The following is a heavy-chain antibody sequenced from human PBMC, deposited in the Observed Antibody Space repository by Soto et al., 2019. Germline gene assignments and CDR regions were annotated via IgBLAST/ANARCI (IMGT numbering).Heavy chain of an antibody. Sequence: SETLSLTCAVSGGSISSGDHSWSWVRQPPGKGLEWIGYIYHSGSTYYNPSLKSRVTISVDRSKNQFSLNLSSVTAADTAVYYCASSVTTSFYYYGMDVWGQGTTVTVSS. CDR3: ASSVTTSFYYYGMDV. CDR1: GGSISSGDHS. V-gene: IGHV4-30-2*01. J-gene: IGHJ6*02. CDR2: IYHSGST. D-gene: IGHD4-17*01.